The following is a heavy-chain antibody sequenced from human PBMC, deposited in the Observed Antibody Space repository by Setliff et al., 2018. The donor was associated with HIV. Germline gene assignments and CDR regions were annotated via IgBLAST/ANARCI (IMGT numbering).Heavy chain of an antibody. J-gene: IGHJ4*02. Sequence: LSLTCTVSGDSISSGGYYWSWIRQPAGKGLEWIGRIYTSGSTNYNPSLKSRVTISIDTSKNQFSLKLRSVTAADTAVYYCARDHDYYDSSKSWGFDYWGQGTLVTVYS. CDR2: IYTSGST. D-gene: IGHD3-22*01. V-gene: IGHV4-61*02. CDR3: ARDHDYYDSSKSWGFDY. CDR1: GDSISSGGYY.